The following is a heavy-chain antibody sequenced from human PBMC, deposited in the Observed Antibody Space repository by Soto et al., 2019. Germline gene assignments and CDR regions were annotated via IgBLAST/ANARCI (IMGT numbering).Heavy chain of an antibody. CDR2: INHSGST. CDR1: GGSFSGYY. V-gene: IGHV4-34*01. CDR3: ARGREQLVYFDY. J-gene: IGHJ4*02. D-gene: IGHD6-6*01. Sequence: SETLSLTCAVYGGSFSGYYWSWIRQPSGKGLEWIGEINHSGSTNYNPSLKSRVTISVDTSKNQFSLKLSSVTAADTAVYYCARGREQLVYFDYWGQGILVTVSS.